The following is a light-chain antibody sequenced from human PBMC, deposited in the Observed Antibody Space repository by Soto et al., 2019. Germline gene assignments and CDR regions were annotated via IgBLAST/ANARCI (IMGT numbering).Light chain of an antibody. V-gene: IGKV1-5*01. CDR3: QQYNTDPYT. CDR2: DVS. CDR1: QNIDGR. Sequence: GDRVTITCRASQNIDGRLAWYHQKPGKAPKLLIYDVSTLESGVQSRFSGGASGTDFSLTISSLQPDDFASYYCQQYNTDPYTFGQGTRLE. J-gene: IGKJ2*01.